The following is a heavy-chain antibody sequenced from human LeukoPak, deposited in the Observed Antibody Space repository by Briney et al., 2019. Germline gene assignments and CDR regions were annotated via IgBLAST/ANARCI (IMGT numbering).Heavy chain of an antibody. Sequence: PGRSLRLSCTASGFTFGDYAMSWFRQAPGKGLEWVGFIRSKAYGGTTEYAASVKGRFTISRDDSKSIAYLQMNSLKTEDTAVYYCTVTMVRGVIIPLYFDYWGQGTLVTVSS. V-gene: IGHV3-49*03. CDR2: IRSKAYGGTT. CDR3: TVTMVRGVIIPLYFDY. J-gene: IGHJ4*02. CDR1: GFTFGDYA. D-gene: IGHD3-10*01.